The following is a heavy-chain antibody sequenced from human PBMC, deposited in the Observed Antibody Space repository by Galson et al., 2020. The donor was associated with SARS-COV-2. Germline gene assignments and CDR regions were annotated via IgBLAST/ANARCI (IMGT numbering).Heavy chain of an antibody. Sequence: SETLSLTCTVSGASISSGPYYWSWIRQPAGKGLEWIGRIYKSGRTDYNPSLWRQATMSVDTSKNQFSLKLSSVTAADTAVYYCAGGNSPCVTMFGIITGTCGMDVWGQGTTVTVSS. V-gene: IGHV4-61*02. CDR1: GASISSGPYY. CDR3: AGGNSPCVTMFGIITGTCGMDV. D-gene: IGHD3-3*01. J-gene: IGHJ6*02. CDR2: IYKSGRT.